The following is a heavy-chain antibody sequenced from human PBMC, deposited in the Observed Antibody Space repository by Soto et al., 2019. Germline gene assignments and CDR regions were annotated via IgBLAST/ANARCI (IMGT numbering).Heavy chain of an antibody. CDR1: GFTFSSSA. Sequence: PGGSLRLSCAASGFTFSSSAMSWVRQAPGKGLEWVSAISGSGGSTYYADSVKGRFTISRDNSKNTLYLQMNSLRAEDTAVYYCAKWPKNDDNWNPWGQGTLVTVSS. J-gene: IGHJ5*02. V-gene: IGHV3-23*01. CDR3: AKWPKNDDNWNP. D-gene: IGHD1-20*01. CDR2: ISGSGGST.